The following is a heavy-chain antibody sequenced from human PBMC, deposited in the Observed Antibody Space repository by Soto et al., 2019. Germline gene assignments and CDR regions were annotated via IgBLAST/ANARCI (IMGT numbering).Heavy chain of an antibody. Sequence: EAQLVESGGGLVQPGGSLRLSCVASGITFQSFWMHWVRQVPGKGLTWVSRLSPDGSKSDYADSVKGRFTVSRDNAKNTLYLQMNNLRVDDSAIYYCTSDGGCWGQGSLVTVSS. J-gene: IGHJ4*02. CDR3: TSDGGC. CDR2: LSPDGSKS. V-gene: IGHV3-74*01. CDR1: GITFQSFW.